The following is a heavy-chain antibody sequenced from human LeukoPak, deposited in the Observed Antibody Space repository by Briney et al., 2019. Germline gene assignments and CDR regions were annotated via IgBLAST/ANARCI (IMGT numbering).Heavy chain of an antibody. CDR1: GYTFTGYY. CDR3: ARGYSGYDFAY. J-gene: IGHJ4*02. D-gene: IGHD5-12*01. V-gene: IGHV1-2*02. Sequence: ASVKVSCKASGYTFTGYYIHWVPQAPGQGLEWMGWINPNSGNTNSAQKFQGRVTMTRDTSITTAYMELSRLRSDDTAVYYCARGYSGYDFAYWGQGTLVTVSS. CDR2: INPNSGNT.